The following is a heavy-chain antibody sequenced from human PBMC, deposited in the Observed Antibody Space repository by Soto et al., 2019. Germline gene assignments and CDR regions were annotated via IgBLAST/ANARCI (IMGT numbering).Heavy chain of an antibody. J-gene: IGHJ4*02. CDR1: GGSISSNSYY. V-gene: IGHV4-39*01. CDR3: GRLEGLATISYYFDY. Sequence: TSETLSLTCTVSGGSISSNSYYWGWIRQPPGKGLEWIGSIYYSGSTYYNPSLKSRVTISVDTSKNQFSLKLMSLSAADTAVYYCGRLEGLATISYYFDYWGQGALVTVSS. CDR2: IYYSGST. D-gene: IGHD3-9*01.